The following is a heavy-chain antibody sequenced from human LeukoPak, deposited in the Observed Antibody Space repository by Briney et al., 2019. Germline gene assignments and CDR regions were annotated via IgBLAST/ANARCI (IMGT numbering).Heavy chain of an antibody. CDR2: ISWNSGSI. CDR1: GCTFDDYA. Sequence: PGGSLRLSCAASGCTFDDYAMHWVRQAPGKGLEWVSGISWNSGSIGYADSVNGRFTISRDNAKNSLYLQMNRLRAAATDLYYCAKDMGHSYGYGGDYFDYWGQGTLVTVSS. V-gene: IGHV3-9*01. J-gene: IGHJ4*02. CDR3: AKDMGHSYGYGGDYFDY. D-gene: IGHD5-18*01.